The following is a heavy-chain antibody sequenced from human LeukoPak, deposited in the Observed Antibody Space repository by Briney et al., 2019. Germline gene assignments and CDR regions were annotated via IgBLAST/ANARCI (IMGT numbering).Heavy chain of an antibody. CDR3: ARASPAYYYDSSGYTFDY. CDR1: GGSISSGSYY. J-gene: IGHJ4*02. Sequence: SQTLSLTCTVSGGSISSGSYYWSWIRPPAGQGLEWIVRIYTSGSTNYNPSLKSRVTISVDTSKNQFSLKLSSVTAADTAVYYCARASPAYYYDSSGYTFDYWGQGTLVTVSS. V-gene: IGHV4-61*02. D-gene: IGHD3-22*01. CDR2: IYTSGST.